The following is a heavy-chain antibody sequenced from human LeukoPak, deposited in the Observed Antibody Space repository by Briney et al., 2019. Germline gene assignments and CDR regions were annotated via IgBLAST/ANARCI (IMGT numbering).Heavy chain of an antibody. V-gene: IGHV4-34*01. Sequence: SETLSLTCAVYGGSFSGYYWSWIRQPPGKGLEWIGEINHSGSTNYNPSLKSRVTISVDTSRNQFSLKLSSVTAADTAVYYCARVEYSSSFYWGQGTLVTVSS. CDR2: INHSGST. D-gene: IGHD6-6*01. J-gene: IGHJ4*02. CDR1: GGSFSGYY. CDR3: ARVEYSSSFY.